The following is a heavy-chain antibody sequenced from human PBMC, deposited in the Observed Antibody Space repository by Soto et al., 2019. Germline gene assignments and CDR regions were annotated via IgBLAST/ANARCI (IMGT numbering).Heavy chain of an antibody. J-gene: IGHJ6*04. CDR1: GGSISSSSYY. V-gene: IGHV4-39*01. CDR3: ARPAIVVVPAAMSWHGDTTVVDV. CDR2: IYYSGST. Sequence: QLQLQESGPGLVKPSETLSLTCTVSGGSISSSSYYWGWIRQPPGKGLEWIGSIYYSGSTYYNPSLKSRVTISVDTSKNQFSLKLSSVTAADTAVYYCARPAIVVVPAAMSWHGDTTVVDVWGKGTTVTVSS. D-gene: IGHD2-2*01.